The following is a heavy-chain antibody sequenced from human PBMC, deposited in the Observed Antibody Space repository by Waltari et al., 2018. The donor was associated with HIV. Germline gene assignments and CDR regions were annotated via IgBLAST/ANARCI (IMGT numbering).Heavy chain of an antibody. V-gene: IGHV3-48*04. CDR3: ARDVGKDITIFDY. D-gene: IGHD3-3*01. Sequence: EVQLVESGGGLVQPGGSLRLSCAASGFTFSSYSMNWVRQAPGKGLEWVSYISSSSSTIYYADSVKGRFTISRDNAKNSLYLQRNSLRAEDTAVYYCARDVGKDITIFDYWGQGTLVTVSS. CDR2: ISSSSSTI. CDR1: GFTFSSYS. J-gene: IGHJ4*02.